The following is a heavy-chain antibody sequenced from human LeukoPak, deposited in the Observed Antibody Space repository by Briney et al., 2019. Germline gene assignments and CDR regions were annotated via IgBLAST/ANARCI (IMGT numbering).Heavy chain of an antibody. CDR2: IKQDGSEK. Sequence: GGSLRLSCAASGFTFSSYWMSWVRQAPGKGLEWVANIKQDGSEKYYVDSVKGRFTISSDNAKNSLYLQMNSLRAEDTAVYYCARYIYSSGWCFDYWGQGTLVTVSS. J-gene: IGHJ4*02. CDR3: ARYIYSSGWCFDY. D-gene: IGHD6-19*01. V-gene: IGHV3-7*01. CDR1: GFTFSSYW.